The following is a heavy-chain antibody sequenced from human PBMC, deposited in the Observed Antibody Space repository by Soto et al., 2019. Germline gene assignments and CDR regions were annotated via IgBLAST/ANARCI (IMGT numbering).Heavy chain of an antibody. D-gene: IGHD2-2*01. Sequence: GGSLSLSCAASGFTFINYGMHWVRQAPGKGLEWVAVISYDGINKYYADSVKGRFTISRDNAKNTLYLQMNSLRAEDTATYYCAKIVSPRKTIEAMHHWGQGTLVTVSS. V-gene: IGHV3-30*18. J-gene: IGHJ5*02. CDR1: GFTFINYG. CDR2: ISYDGINK. CDR3: AKIVSPRKTIEAMHH.